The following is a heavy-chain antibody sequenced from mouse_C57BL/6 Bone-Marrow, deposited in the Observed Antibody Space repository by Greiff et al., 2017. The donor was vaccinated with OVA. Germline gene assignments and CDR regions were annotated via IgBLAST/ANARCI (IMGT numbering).Heavy chain of an antibody. Sequence: VQLQQSGAELVRPGASVKLSCTASGFNIKDDYMHWVKQRPEQGLEWIGWSGPEYGDTEYASKFQGKAPITADTSSNTAYLPLSSMTSVDTAVYYSTTFFYDGYTWFAYWGQGTLVTVSA. V-gene: IGHV14-4*01. CDR1: GFNIKDDY. CDR2: SGPEYGDT. D-gene: IGHD2-3*01. CDR3: TTFFYDGYTWFAY. J-gene: IGHJ3*01.